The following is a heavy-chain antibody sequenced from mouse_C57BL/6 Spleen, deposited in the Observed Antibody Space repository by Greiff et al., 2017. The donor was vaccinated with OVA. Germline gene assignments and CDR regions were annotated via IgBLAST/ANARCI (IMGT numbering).Heavy chain of an antibody. CDR1: GYPFTSYW. CDR2: IHPNSGRT. CDR3: ARRLRYDYDGWFAY. Sequence: QVQLQQPGAELVKPGASVKLSCKASGYPFTSYWMHWVKQRPGQGLAWIGMIHPNSGRTNYTEKFKSKATLTVDKSSSTAYMQLSSLTSEDSAVYYCARRLRYDYDGWFAYWGQGTLVTVSA. V-gene: IGHV1-64*01. J-gene: IGHJ3*01. D-gene: IGHD2-4*01.